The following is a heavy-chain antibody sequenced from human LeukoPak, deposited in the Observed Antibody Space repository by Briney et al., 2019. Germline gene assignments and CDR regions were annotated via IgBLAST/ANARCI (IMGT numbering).Heavy chain of an antibody. Sequence: SETLSLTCTVSGGSISSGGYYWSWIRQPPGKGLEWIGYIYDSGSTYNNPSLKSRLTMSIDTSKNQFSLKLTSVTAAGTAVYYCATSPINSDHYFDLWGRGTLVTVSS. J-gene: IGHJ2*01. CDR1: GGSISSGGYY. V-gene: IGHV4-30-2*01. D-gene: IGHD1-1*01. CDR3: ATSPINSDHYFDL. CDR2: IYDSGST.